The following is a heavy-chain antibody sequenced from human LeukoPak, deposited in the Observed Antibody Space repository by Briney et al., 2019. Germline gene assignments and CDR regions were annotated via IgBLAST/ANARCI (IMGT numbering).Heavy chain of an antibody. D-gene: IGHD3-3*01. J-gene: IGHJ4*02. CDR1: GFTFTSFS. V-gene: IGHV3-74*01. CDR3: AKDHYWSTDY. CDR2: IKGDGIST. Sequence: GGSLRLSCAASGFTFTSFSMNWVRHAPGQGRVWVSRIKGDGISTNYADSVKGGFTISRDIAQNTLYLQMNSLRAEHTGVYYRAKDHYWSTDYGGRGTLVTVSS.